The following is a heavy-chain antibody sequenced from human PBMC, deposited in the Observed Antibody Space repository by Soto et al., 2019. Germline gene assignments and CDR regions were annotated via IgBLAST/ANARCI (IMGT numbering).Heavy chain of an antibody. Sequence: QVQLVESGGGVVQPGRSLRLSCAASGFTFSSYGMHWVRQAPGKGLEWVAVISYDGSNKYYADSVKGRFTISRDNSKXXXXXXXXXXXXXXXXXXXXXXXXXXXXXXXXXXXYYGMDVWGQGTTVTVSS. CDR2: ISYDGSNK. CDR3: XXXXXXXXXXXXXXXYYGMDV. V-gene: IGHV3-30*03. J-gene: IGHJ6*02. CDR1: GFTFSSYG.